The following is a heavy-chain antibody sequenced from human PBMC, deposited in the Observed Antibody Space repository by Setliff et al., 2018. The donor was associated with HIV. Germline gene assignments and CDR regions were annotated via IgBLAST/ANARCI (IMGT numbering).Heavy chain of an antibody. Sequence: RLSCAASGFAFSYNTMHWVRQAPGKGLEYVSGITGNGGSIFYADAVRGRFTISRDNSGDMLFLQMASLRPEDMAVYYCVRDTPGSDNAFDIWGQGTMVTVSS. D-gene: IGHD2-21*01. CDR1: GFAFSYNT. CDR2: ITGNGGSI. V-gene: IGHV3-64*02. J-gene: IGHJ3*02. CDR3: VRDTPGSDNAFDI.